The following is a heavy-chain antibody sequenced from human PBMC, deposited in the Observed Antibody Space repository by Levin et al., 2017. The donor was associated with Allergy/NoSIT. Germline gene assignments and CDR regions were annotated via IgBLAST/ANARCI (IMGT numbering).Heavy chain of an antibody. D-gene: IGHD2/OR15-2a*01. CDR1: GFTFGSYA. CDR2: ISGSGGNT. CDR3: AKILSGTASDVIDY. Sequence: GESLKISCAGSGFTFGSYAMSWVRQAPGKGLEWVSAISGSGGNTHYTDSVKGRFTISRDNSKNTLFLQMNSLRAEDTATYYCAKILSGTASDVIDYCGQGTLVAVSS. V-gene: IGHV3-23*01. J-gene: IGHJ4*02.